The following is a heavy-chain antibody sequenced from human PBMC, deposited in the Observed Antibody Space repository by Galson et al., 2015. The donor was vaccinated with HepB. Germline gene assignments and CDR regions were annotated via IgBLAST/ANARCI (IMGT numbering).Heavy chain of an antibody. V-gene: IGHV3-9*01. CDR1: GFTFEDYA. Sequence: SLRLSCAASGFTFEDYAMHWVRQVPGKGLEWVSGISWNSDFTGYADSVRGRFTISRDNARYSLYLQMNSLRTEDTALYYCAQDLTYYYGSGSYFVGMDVWDQGTTVTVSS. CDR3: AQDLTYYYGSGSYFVGMDV. J-gene: IGHJ6*02. CDR2: ISWNSDFT. D-gene: IGHD3-10*01.